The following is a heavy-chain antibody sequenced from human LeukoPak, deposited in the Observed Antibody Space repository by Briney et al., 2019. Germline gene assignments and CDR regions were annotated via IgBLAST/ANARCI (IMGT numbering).Heavy chain of an antibody. CDR3: ARPPSRGYSSSFEY. D-gene: IGHD2-2*03. J-gene: IGHJ4*02. CDR2: IYPDESNI. Sequence: GESLKISCKGSGYGLPTYWIAWVRQMPGKGLEWMGIIYPDESNIRYSPSFQGQVTISADKSISTAYLQWSSLKASDTAMYYCARPPSRGYSSSFEYWGQGTLVAVSS. CDR1: GYGLPTYW. V-gene: IGHV5-51*01.